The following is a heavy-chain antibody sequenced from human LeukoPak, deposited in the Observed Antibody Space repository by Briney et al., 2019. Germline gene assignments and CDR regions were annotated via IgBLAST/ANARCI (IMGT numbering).Heavy chain of an antibody. CDR2: ISAYNGNT. J-gene: IGHJ3*02. V-gene: IGHV1-18*01. CDR3: AQGAHYYDSSGYYYEDAFDI. D-gene: IGHD3-22*01. CDR1: GYTFTSYG. Sequence: ASVKVSCKASGYTFTSYGISWVRQAPGQGLEWMGWISAYNGNTNYAQKFQGRVTMTRDMSTSTAYMELSSLRSEDTAVYYCAQGAHYYDSSGYYYEDAFDIWGQGTMVTVSS.